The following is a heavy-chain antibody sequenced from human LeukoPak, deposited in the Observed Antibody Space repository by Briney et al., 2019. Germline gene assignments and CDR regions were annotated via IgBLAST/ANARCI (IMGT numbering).Heavy chain of an antibody. CDR2: INQDGSET. D-gene: IGHD3-9*01. Sequence: GGSLRLSCAASGFPFSSYWMSWVRQVPGKGLEWVANINQDGSETYSVDSVKGRFTISRDNARNSLFLQMSNLRAEDTAVYYCARVVYSVWYETIGYYNYWGQGTLVTVSS. V-gene: IGHV3-7*04. CDR1: GFPFSSYW. J-gene: IGHJ4*02. CDR3: ARVVYSVWYETIGYYNY.